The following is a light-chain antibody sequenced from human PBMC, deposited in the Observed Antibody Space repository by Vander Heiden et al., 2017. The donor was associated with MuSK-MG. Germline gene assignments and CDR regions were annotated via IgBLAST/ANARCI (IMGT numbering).Light chain of an antibody. CDR3: QQRSNWSIT. V-gene: IGKV3-11*01. CDR2: DAS. Sequence: ICLTQSPATLSLSPGERATLSCRASQSVSSYLAWYQQKPGQAPRLLIYDASNRATGIPARFSGSGSGTDFTLTISSLEPEDFAVYYCQQRSNWSITFGQGTRLEIK. J-gene: IGKJ5*01. CDR1: QSVSSY.